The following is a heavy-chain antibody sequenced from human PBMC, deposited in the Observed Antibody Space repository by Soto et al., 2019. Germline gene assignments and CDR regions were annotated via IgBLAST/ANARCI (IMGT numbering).Heavy chain of an antibody. D-gene: IGHD3-10*01. Sequence: LRLSCAASGFTLGRYGMSWVRQASGKGLEWVSAVSPNGQGIYYADSVRGRFTISRDFSKNTVFLHMDSLRAEDTAVYYCAKDRDYPRDYFHYWGQGTLVTVSS. CDR3: AKDRDYPRDYFHY. CDR2: VSPNGQGI. CDR1: GFTLGRYG. J-gene: IGHJ4*02. V-gene: IGHV3-23*01.